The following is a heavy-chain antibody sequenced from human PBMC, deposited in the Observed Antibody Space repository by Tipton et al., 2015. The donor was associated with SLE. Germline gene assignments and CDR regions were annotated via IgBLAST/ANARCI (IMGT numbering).Heavy chain of an antibody. Sequence: TLSLTCAVYGGSFSGYCWSWIRQPPGKGLEWIGEINHSGSTNYNPSLKSRVTISVDTSKNQFSLKLSSVTAADTAVYYCARYKVTGAAFDIWGQGTMVTVSS. CDR1: GGSFSGYC. D-gene: IGHD1-14*01. CDR3: ARYKVTGAAFDI. J-gene: IGHJ3*02. CDR2: INHSGST. V-gene: IGHV4-34*01.